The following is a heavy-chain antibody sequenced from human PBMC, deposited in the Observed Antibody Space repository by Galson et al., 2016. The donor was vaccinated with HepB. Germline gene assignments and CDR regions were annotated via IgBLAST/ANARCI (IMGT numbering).Heavy chain of an antibody. D-gene: IGHD3-10*01. V-gene: IGHV3-53*01. CDR1: GFSVSSNY. Sequence: SLRLSCAASGFSVSSNYMSWVRQTPGKGLEWVSVIHIGGSTYYGDSVKGRFTISRDNSRNTLYLQMNSLRAEDTAVYYCASLGSLGSFSRGLYWGQGTLVTVSS. CDR3: ASLGSLGSFSRGLY. J-gene: IGHJ4*02. CDR2: IHIGGST.